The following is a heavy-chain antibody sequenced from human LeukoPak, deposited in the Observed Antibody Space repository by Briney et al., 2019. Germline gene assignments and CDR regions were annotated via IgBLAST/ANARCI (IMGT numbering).Heavy chain of an antibody. CDR2: IYYSGTT. D-gene: IGHD4-17*01. J-gene: IGHJ4*02. CDR1: GGSIRSTSYY. CDR3: ATPAGPYGDYDY. Sequence: SETLSLTCTVSGGSIRSTSYYRGWIRQPPGKGLEWIGSIYYSGTTYYNPSLKSRVTISVDTSKNQFSLNLRSMTAADTAVYYCATPAGPYGDYDYWGQGTLVTVSS. V-gene: IGHV4-39*01.